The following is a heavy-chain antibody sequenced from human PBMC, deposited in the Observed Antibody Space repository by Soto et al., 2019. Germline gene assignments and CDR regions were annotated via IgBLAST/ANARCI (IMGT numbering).Heavy chain of an antibody. CDR1: GFTFSYYA. D-gene: IGHD3-22*01. CDR3: AKDSRGYSRPADY. Sequence: EVQLLESGGGLVQPGGSLRLSCAGSGFTFSYYALSWVRQAPGKGLEWVSGIGGDGGYTYFADSVKGRFTISRDNSKNTLYLQMNSLRAEDTAIYYCAKDSRGYSRPADYWGQGTLVTVSS. V-gene: IGHV3-23*01. J-gene: IGHJ4*02. CDR2: IGGDGGYT.